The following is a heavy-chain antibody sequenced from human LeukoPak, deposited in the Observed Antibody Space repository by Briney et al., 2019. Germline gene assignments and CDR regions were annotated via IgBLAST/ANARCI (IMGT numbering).Heavy chain of an antibody. Sequence: TGGSLRLSCAASGFTFSSYGMHWVRQAPGKGLEWVAVISYDGSNKYYADSVKGRFTISRDNSKNTLYLQMNSLRAEDTAVYYCARDMRIAAAGVRHYYYYYYGMDVWGQGTTVTVSS. D-gene: IGHD6-13*01. CDR2: ISYDGSNK. CDR3: ARDMRIAAAGVRHYYYYYYGMDV. J-gene: IGHJ6*02. CDR1: GFTFSSYG. V-gene: IGHV3-30*03.